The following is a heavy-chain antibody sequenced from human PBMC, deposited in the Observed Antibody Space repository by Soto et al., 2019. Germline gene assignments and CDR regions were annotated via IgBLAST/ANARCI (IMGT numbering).Heavy chain of an antibody. D-gene: IGHD6-13*01. J-gene: IGHJ3*02. CDR1: GYTFTSYG. Sequence: ASVKVSCKASGYTFTSYGISWVRQAPGQGLEWMGWISAYNGNTNYAQKLQGRVTMTTDTSTSTAYMELRSLRSDDTAVYYCARPYSSSWSHDSSAGFDTWGQGTMVTVSS. CDR2: ISAYNGNT. CDR3: ARPYSSSWSHDSSAGFDT. V-gene: IGHV1-18*01.